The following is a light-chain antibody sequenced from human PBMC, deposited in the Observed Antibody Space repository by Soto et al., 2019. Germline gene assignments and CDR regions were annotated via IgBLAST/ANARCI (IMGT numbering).Light chain of an antibody. Sequence: QSALTQPASVSGFPGQSITISCAGTSSDVGGSNYVSWYQQHPDKAPKLMIYGVNYQPADVSNRFSGSKSGNTASLTISGLQAEDEADYYCTSYAMSDTVIFGGGTKLTVL. CDR3: TSYAMSDTVI. J-gene: IGLJ2*01. CDR1: SSDVGGSNY. V-gene: IGLV2-14*01. CDR2: GVN.